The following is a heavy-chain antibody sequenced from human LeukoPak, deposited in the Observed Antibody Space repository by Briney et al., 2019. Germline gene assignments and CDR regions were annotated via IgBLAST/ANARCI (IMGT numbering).Heavy chain of an antibody. D-gene: IGHD2-21*02. V-gene: IGHV5-51*01. J-gene: IGHJ4*02. CDR2: IYTGDSNT. CDR3: ARTSWGTYCGGDCYSSLDY. Sequence: GEPLKISCKGSGYSFTNYWIAWVRPMPEKVLEWRGIIYTGDSNTRYSPSFQGQVTISADKSISTAYLQWSSLKASDTAMYYCARTSWGTYCGGDCYSSLDYWGQGTLVTVSS. CDR1: GYSFTNYW.